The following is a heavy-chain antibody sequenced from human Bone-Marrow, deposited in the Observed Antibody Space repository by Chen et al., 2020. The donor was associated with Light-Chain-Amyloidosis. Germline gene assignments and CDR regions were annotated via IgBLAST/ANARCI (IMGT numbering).Heavy chain of an antibody. V-gene: IGHV3-30*18. CDR1: GFTFSAWG. CDR3: TKEASTGYYRTADY. Sequence: QVQLVESGGGVVQPGGSLRLSCAALGFTFSAWGMHWARQAPGMGMGWMAVITYGGTDLSYAESVRCRFSNFTDNSKNIVYLQMSCLRTEDTAVYYCTKEASTGYYRTADYGGRGTLVTVSS. D-gene: IGHD3-22*01. J-gene: IGHJ4*02. CDR2: ITYGGTDL.